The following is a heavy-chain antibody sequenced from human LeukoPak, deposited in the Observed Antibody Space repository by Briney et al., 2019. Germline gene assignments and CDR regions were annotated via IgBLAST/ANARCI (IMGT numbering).Heavy chain of an antibody. Sequence: SETLSLTCTVSGVSVSSGSYYWSCTRQPPGKGLEWHVYMSNSGSTNYNPSLKSRVTISVDTSKNQFSLKLSSVTAADTAVYYCARVFRTAAGSYFYYYGMDVWGQGTTVTVSS. V-gene: IGHV4-61*01. D-gene: IGHD6-13*01. CDR1: GVSVSSGSYY. CDR2: MSNSGST. CDR3: ARVFRTAAGSYFYYYGMDV. J-gene: IGHJ6*02.